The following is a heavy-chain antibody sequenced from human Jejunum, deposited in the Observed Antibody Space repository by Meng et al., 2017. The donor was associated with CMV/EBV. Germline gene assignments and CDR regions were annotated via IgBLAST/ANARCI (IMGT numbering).Heavy chain of an antibody. CDR3: ARDLGWLRFEH. D-gene: IGHD5-12*01. V-gene: IGHV3-74*01. CDR1: GFSSHW. J-gene: IGHJ4*02. Sequence: EVQLVAYGGGLVQPGESLRLSCAASGFSSHWMHWVCQAPGKGLVWVSRINKDGSSISYADDVKGRFTISRDNAKDTLYLQMNSLRVEDTAVYYCARDLGWLRFEHWGQGTLVTVSS. CDR2: INKDGSSI.